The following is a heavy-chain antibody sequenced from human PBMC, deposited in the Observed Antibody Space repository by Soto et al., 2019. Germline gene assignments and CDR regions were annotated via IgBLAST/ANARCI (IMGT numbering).Heavy chain of an antibody. V-gene: IGHV4-39*01. J-gene: IGHJ4*02. CDR3: ARQVGGCAPWYFAY. Sequence: PSETLSLTCTVSGGSISSSSYYWGWIRQPPGKGLEWIGSIYYSGSTYYNPSLQSRVTISVDTSKNQFSLKLSSVTAADTAVYYCARQVGGCAPWYFAYWGQGTLVTVSS. D-gene: IGHD6-19*01. CDR2: IYYSGST. CDR1: GGSISSSSYY.